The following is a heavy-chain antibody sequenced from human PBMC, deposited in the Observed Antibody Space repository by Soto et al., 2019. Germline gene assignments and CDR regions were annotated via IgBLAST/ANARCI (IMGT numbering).Heavy chain of an antibody. D-gene: IGHD6-13*01. CDR1: GGTFSSYA. V-gene: IGHV1-69*01. CDR3: ARPRGLAAAGTPAFDY. Sequence: QVQLVQSGAEVKKPGSSVKVSCKASGGTFSSYAISWVRQAPGQGLEWMGGIIPIFGTANYAQKFQGRDTITADESTSTAYMELSSLRSEDTAVYYCARPRGLAAAGTPAFDYWGQGTLVTVSS. J-gene: IGHJ4*02. CDR2: IIPIFGTA.